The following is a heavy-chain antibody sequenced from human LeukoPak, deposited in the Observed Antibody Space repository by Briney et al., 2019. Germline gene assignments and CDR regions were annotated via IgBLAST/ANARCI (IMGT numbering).Heavy chain of an antibody. J-gene: IGHJ6*02. D-gene: IGHD3-22*01. Sequence: SVKVSCEASGGTFSSYAISWVRQAPGQGLEWMGGIIPIFGTANYAQKFQGRVTITADESTSTAYMELSSLRSEDTAVYYCARNENDSSGYSLYYYGMDVWGQGTTVTVSS. CDR1: GGTFSSYA. CDR3: ARNENDSSGYSLYYYGMDV. CDR2: IIPIFGTA. V-gene: IGHV1-69*01.